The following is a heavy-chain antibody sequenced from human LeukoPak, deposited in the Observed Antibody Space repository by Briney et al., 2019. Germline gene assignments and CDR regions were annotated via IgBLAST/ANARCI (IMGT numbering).Heavy chain of an antibody. CDR1: GFTFSNYA. CDR3: AKDLTSGWQDDAFDI. D-gene: IGHD6-19*01. V-gene: IGHV3-23*01. Sequence: PGGSLRLSCAASGFTFSNYAMSWVRQAPGKGLEWVSAVSDSGVNTYYADSVKGRFTISRDNSKNTVYLEMNSLRAEDTAVYYCAKDLTSGWQDDAFDIWGQGTMVTVSS. J-gene: IGHJ3*02. CDR2: VSDSGVNT.